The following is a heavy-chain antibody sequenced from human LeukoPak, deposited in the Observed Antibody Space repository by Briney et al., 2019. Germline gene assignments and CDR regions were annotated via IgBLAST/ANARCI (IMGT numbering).Heavy chain of an antibody. CDR1: GFTFSSYS. CDR2: ISGSGGST. Sequence: GGSLRLSCAASGFTFSSYSMNWVRQAPGKGLEWVSGISGSGGSTYYADSVKGRLTISRDNSKNTLYLQMNSLRAEDTAVYYCAKDQIYCSSTSCYGWFDPWGQGTLVTVSS. V-gene: IGHV3-23*01. CDR3: AKDQIYCSSTSCYGWFDP. J-gene: IGHJ5*02. D-gene: IGHD2-2*01.